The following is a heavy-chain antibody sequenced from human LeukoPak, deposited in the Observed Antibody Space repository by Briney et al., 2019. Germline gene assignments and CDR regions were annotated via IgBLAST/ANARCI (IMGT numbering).Heavy chain of an antibody. Sequence: GASLRLSCSASGFTVSSYAMTWVRQAPGKGLEWVSSITGSGLSTYYADSVKGRFTISRDNSKNTLYLQVNSLRVEDTAVYYCAKSYRNYDYWGQRTLVTVSS. CDR2: ITGSGLST. CDR1: GFTVSSYA. V-gene: IGHV3-23*01. CDR3: AKSYRNYDY. D-gene: IGHD4-11*01. J-gene: IGHJ4*02.